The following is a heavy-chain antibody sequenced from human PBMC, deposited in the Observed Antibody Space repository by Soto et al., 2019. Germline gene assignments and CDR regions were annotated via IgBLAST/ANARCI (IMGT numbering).Heavy chain of an antibody. J-gene: IGHJ6*03. V-gene: IGHV6-1*01. CDR2: TYYRSKWYS. Sequence: QVQLQQSGPGLVKPSQTLSLTCDISGDSVSSNSAAWNWIRQTPSRGLEWLGRTYYRSKWYSNYAISVKSRVTVNPDTFMNQFSLQLNSVTPEDTAVYYCARGSWDDVSGHYYMDVWGKGTTVTVSS. CDR3: ARGSWDDVSGHYYMDV. D-gene: IGHD1-1*01. CDR1: GDSVSSNSAA.